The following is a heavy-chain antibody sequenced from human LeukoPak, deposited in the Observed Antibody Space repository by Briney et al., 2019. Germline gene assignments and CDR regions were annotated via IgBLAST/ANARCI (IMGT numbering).Heavy chain of an antibody. CDR3: ARVGGYYENWFDP. CDR1: GASISSYY. D-gene: IGHD3-22*01. Sequence: PSETLSLTCTVSGASISSYYWSWIRQPPGKGLEWIGYIYYSGSTNYNPSLKSRVTISVDTSKNQLSLKLSSVTAADTAVYYCARVGGYYENWFDPWGQGTLVTVSS. CDR2: IYYSGST. V-gene: IGHV4-59*01. J-gene: IGHJ5*02.